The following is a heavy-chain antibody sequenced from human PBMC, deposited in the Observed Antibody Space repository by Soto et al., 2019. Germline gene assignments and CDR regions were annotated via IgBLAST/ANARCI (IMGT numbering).Heavy chain of an antibody. V-gene: IGHV5-10-1*01. Sequence: GESLKISCKGSGYSFANYWISWVRQMPGKGLEWMGRFSPTDSYTDYNPSFQGHVTISGDKSISTSYVQWSSLKASDTAMYFCARHPYIGGFDIWGQGPTVTVSS. D-gene: IGHD2-15*01. CDR1: GYSFANYW. CDR3: ARHPYIGGFDI. J-gene: IGHJ6*02. CDR2: FSPTDSYT.